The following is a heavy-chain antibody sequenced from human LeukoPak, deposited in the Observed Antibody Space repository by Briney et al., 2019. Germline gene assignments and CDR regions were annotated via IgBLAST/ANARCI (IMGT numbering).Heavy chain of an antibody. J-gene: IGHJ4*02. CDR2: ISLTGLT. CDR3: SRENGAFSLFGY. CDR1: GGSITNTNW. V-gene: IGHV4-4*02. Sequence: PSGTLSLTCGVSGGSITNTNWWSWVRQPPGQGLEWIGEISLTGLTHYNPSLESRVTVSLDKSKNQLSLNLTSVTAADTAVYFCSRENGAFSLFGYWGQGILVTVPS. D-gene: IGHD3-3*01.